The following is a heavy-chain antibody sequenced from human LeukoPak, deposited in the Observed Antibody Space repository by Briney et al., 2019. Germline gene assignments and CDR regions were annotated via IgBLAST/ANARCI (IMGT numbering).Heavy chain of an antibody. CDR3: ARDLTSTSNWEFDY. Sequence: ASVKVSCKASGYTFADYFIHWVRQAPGQGLEWMGRINLNTGGAEYAPKFQGWVNMTRDTSISTAYVEVNRLISDDTAVYYCARDLTSTSNWEFDYWGQGTLVIVSS. CDR1: GYTFADYF. CDR2: INLNTGGA. D-gene: IGHD1-26*01. J-gene: IGHJ4*02. V-gene: IGHV1-2*04.